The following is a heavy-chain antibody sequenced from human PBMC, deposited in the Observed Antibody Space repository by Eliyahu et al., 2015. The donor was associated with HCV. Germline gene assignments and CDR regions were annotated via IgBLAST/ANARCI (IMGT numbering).Heavy chain of an antibody. D-gene: IGHD6-6*01. V-gene: IGHV3-9*01. Sequence: EVQLVESGGGLVQPGRSLRLSCAASGFTFDDYXMHWVRQAPGKGLEWVSGISWXSGSIGYADSVKGRFTISRDNAKNSLYLQMNSLRAEDTALYYCAKGDWQLVLTYYYGMDVWGQGTTVTVSS. CDR2: ISWXSGSI. CDR1: GFTFDDYX. CDR3: AKGDWQLVLTYYYGMDV. J-gene: IGHJ6*02.